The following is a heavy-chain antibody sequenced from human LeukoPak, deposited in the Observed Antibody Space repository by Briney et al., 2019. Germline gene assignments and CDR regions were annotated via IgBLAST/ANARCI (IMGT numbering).Heavy chain of an antibody. CDR3: ARDGVPGYSSGWYGRFNWFDP. V-gene: IGHV1-46*01. CDR1: GYTFTSYY. Sequence: ASVKVSCKASGYTFTSYYMHWVRQAPGQGLEWMGIINPSGGSTSYAQKFQGRVTMTRDMSTSTVYMELSSLRSEDTAVYYCARDGVPGYSSGWYGRFNWFDPWGQGTLVTVSS. CDR2: INPSGGST. D-gene: IGHD6-19*01. J-gene: IGHJ5*02.